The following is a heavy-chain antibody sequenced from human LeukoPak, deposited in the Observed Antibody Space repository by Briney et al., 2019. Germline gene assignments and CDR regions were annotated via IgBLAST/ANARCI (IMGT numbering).Heavy chain of an antibody. D-gene: IGHD2-2*01. J-gene: IGHJ4*02. Sequence: GGSLRLSCAASGFTFSSYTMNWVRRAPGKGLEWVSSISSSSGYIYYADSVKGRSTISRDNAKNSLYLQLNSLRAEDTAVYYCVNDCSSSSCYDYWGQGTLVTVSS. CDR3: VNDCSSSSCYDY. CDR2: ISSSSGYI. CDR1: GFTFSSYT. V-gene: IGHV3-21*01.